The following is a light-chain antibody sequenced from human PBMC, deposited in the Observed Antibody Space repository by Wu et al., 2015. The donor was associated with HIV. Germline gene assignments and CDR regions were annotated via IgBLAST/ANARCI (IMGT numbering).Light chain of an antibody. V-gene: IGKV1-39*01. CDR2: AAS. CDR1: QSISSY. Sequence: DIQMTQSPSSLSASVGDRVTITCRASQSISSYLNWYQQKPGKAPKLLIYAASSLQSGVPSRFSGSGSGTDFTLTISSLQPEDFATYYCQQSYSAPLTFGPGTKWLSN. CDR3: QQSYSAPLT. J-gene: IGKJ3*01.